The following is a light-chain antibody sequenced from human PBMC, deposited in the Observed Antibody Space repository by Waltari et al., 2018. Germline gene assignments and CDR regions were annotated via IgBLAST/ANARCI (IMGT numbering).Light chain of an antibody. J-gene: IGLJ2*01. V-gene: IGLV2-14*03. CDR1: SSDVGIYDY. CDR2: DVT. Sequence: QSALTQPASVSGSPGQSITISCTGTSSDVGIYDYVPWFQHHPGKAPKLIIYDVTNRPSGVSSRFSGSKSGNTASLTISGLQAEDEADYFCSSYTTSTTLVFGGGTKLSVL. CDR3: SSYTTSTTLV.